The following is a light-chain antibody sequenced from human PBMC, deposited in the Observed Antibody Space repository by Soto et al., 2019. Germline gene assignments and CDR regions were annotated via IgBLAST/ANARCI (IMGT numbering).Light chain of an antibody. CDR1: QSVSSSY. J-gene: IGKJ1*01. CDR3: QQYGSSPVT. CDR2: GAS. Sequence: EIVLTQSPGTLSLSPGERATLSSRASQSVSSSYLAWYQQKPGQAPRLLIYGASSRATGIPDRFSGSGSATDFTLTISRLEPEDFAVYYCQQYGSSPVTFGQGTKVEI. V-gene: IGKV3-20*01.